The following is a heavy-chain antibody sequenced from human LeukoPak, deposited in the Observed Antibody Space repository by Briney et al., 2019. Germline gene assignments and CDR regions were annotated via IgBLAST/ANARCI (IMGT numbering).Heavy chain of an antibody. CDR3: ARTCFYHVSGSFRHDAFDF. Sequence: SETLSLTCSVSGASVSSVSYHWAWIRQSAGKGLEWLGRVYSSGSTNYNPSLTSQVTISLGTAKNQVSLMVPAVSAPDSAVDYCARTCFYHVSGSFRHDAFDFWGQGTLITVSS. J-gene: IGHJ3*01. CDR1: GASVSSVSYH. CDR2: VYSSGST. V-gene: IGHV4-61*02. D-gene: IGHD3-16*02.